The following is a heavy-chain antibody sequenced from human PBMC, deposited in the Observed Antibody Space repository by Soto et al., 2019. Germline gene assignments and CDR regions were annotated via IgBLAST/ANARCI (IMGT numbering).Heavy chain of an antibody. CDR3: AYSSTPFDY. CDR2: ISTTGSNT. D-gene: IGHD6-13*01. CDR1: VFTFSNYW. Sequence: GGSLRLSCAASVFTFSNYWMHWVRQSPGKGLEWVSAISTTGSNTYYTDSVKGRFTISRDNSKNTLYLQMNSLRAEDTAVYYCAYSSTPFDYWGQGTLVTVSS. V-gene: IGHV3-23*01. J-gene: IGHJ4*02.